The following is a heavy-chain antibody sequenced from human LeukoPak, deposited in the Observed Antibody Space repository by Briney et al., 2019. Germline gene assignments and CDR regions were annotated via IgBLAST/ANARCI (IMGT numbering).Heavy chain of an antibody. CDR2: IYTSGST. Sequence: SETLSLTCTVSGASISSYYWTWVRQPGGKGMEWLGRIYTSGSTNYNPSLKSRVAMSVDTSKNQFSLKLSSVTAADTAVYYCARLSADSSSSRGFDYWAREPWSPSPQ. J-gene: IGHJ4*02. V-gene: IGHV4-4*07. CDR3: ARLSADSSSSRGFDY. D-gene: IGHD2-2*01. CDR1: GASISSYY.